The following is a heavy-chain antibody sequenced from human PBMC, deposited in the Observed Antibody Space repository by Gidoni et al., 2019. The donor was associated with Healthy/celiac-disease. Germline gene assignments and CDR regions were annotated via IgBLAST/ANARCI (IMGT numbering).Heavy chain of an antibody. CDR3: ARGEKYSYGYPYYFDY. D-gene: IGHD5-18*01. V-gene: IGHV3-30-3*01. CDR1: GFTFSSYA. Sequence: QVQLVESGGGVVQPGRSLRLSCAASGFTFSSYAMHWVRQAPGKGLEWVAVISYDGSNKYYADSVKGRFTISRDNSKNTLYLQMNSLRAEDTAVYYCARGEKYSYGYPYYFDYWGQGTLVTVSS. J-gene: IGHJ4*02. CDR2: ISYDGSNK.